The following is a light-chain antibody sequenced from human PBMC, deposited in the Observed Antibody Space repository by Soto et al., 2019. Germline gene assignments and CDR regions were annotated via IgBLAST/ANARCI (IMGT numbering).Light chain of an antibody. CDR2: DVS. Sequence: QSALTQPRSVSGSPGQSVTISCTGTSSDVGGYNYVSWYQQHPGKAPKLMIYDVSKRPSGVPDRFSGSKSGNTASLTISGLPAEDEADYYCCSYAGSYTPVVFGGGTKLTVL. CDR3: CSYAGSYTPVV. J-gene: IGLJ2*01. V-gene: IGLV2-11*01. CDR1: SSDVGGYNY.